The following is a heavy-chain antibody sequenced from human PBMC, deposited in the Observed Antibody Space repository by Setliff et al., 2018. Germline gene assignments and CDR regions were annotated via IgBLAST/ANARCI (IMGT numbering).Heavy chain of an antibody. CDR3: ATGPRDSRNYLTWLGS. CDR1: GITFINAW. V-gene: IGHV3-15*01. CDR2: IKSSREGATS. D-gene: IGHD3-22*01. J-gene: IGHJ5*01. Sequence: GGSLRLSCSVSGITFINAWMTWVRQAPGKGPEWVGRIKSSREGATSDYGAPAKGRFTISRADSKQMIFLQMHNLKTEDTGFYYCATGPRDSRNYLTWLGSWGQGTLVTVSS.